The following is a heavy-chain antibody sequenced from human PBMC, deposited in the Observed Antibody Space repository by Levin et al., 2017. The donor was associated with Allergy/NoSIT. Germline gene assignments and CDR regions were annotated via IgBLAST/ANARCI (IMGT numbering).Heavy chain of an antibody. J-gene: IGHJ6*02. V-gene: IGHV4-59*01. CDR3: ARDRSYYYGMDV. Sequence: TLSLTCTVSGGSITNYFWDWIRQPPGKGLEWIGYISYSGSTNYNPSLKSRVTILVDTSKNQFSLKLSSVTAADTAVYYCARDRSYYYGMDVWGQGTTVTVSS. CDR2: ISYSGST. CDR1: GGSITNYF.